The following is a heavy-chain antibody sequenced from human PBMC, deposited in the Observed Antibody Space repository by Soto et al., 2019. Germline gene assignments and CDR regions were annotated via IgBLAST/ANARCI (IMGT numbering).Heavy chain of an antibody. V-gene: IGHV3-53*01. J-gene: IGHJ6*02. D-gene: IGHD5-18*01. CDR2: IYSGGGT. Sequence: GGSLRLSCAASGFSVSSNFISWVRQAPGKGLEWVSIIYSGGGTDYGDSVKGRFTVSRDTLKNTVSLQMNSLRAEDTAVYYCVRDWADTAADEGVYYGMDVWGQGATVTVSS. CDR3: VRDWADTAADEGVYYGMDV. CDR1: GFSVSSNF.